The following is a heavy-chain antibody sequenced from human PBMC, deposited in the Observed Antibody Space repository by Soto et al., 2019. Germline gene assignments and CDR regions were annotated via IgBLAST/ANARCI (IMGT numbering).Heavy chain of an antibody. CDR3: ARVVPSGNGDYDY. Sequence: ASVKVSCKASGYTFTGYYMHWVRQAPGQGLEWMGWINPNSGGTNYAQKFQGRVTMTRDTSISTAYMELSRLRSDDTAVYYCARVVPSGNGDYDYWGQGTLVTVSS. J-gene: IGHJ4*02. CDR2: INPNSGGT. D-gene: IGHD4-17*01. V-gene: IGHV1-2*02. CDR1: GYTFTGYY.